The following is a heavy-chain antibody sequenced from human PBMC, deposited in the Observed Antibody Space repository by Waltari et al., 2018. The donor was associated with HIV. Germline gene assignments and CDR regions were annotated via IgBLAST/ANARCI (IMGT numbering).Heavy chain of an antibody. CDR2: INIDGTET. D-gene: IGHD2-2*01. Sequence: DVRLEESGGNLVQPGGSLRLPCSASGFNLTGNWMHWVRHAPGKGLVWVSNINIDGTETSYLDSVKGRFTISRDNTKNTVYLQMNGLRVDDTAIYYCTRDLSTYGHEFDYWGQGTRVTVAS. J-gene: IGHJ4*02. CDR3: TRDLSTYGHEFDY. CDR1: GFNLTGNW. V-gene: IGHV3-74*01.